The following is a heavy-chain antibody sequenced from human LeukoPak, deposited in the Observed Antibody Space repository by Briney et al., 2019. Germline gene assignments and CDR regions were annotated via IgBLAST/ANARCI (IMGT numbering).Heavy chain of an antibody. CDR1: GGSISSYY. CDR2: IYYSGST. V-gene: IGHV4-59*01. J-gene: IGHJ3*02. Sequence: SETLSLTCTVSGGSISSYYWSRIRQPPGKGLEWIGYIYYSGSTNYNPSLKSRVTIPVDTSKNQFSLKLSSVTAADTAVYYCARTGISLTMFRGGVNDAFDIWGQGTMVTVSS. D-gene: IGHD3-10*01. CDR3: ARTGISLTMFRGGVNDAFDI.